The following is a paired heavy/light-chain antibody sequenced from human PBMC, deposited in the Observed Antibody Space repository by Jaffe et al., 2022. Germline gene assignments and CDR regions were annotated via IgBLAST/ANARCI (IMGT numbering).Heavy chain of an antibody. D-gene: IGHD2-8*02. J-gene: IGHJ5*02. Sequence: QVQLVESGGGVVQPGGSLRLSCAASGFTFSSYGMHWVRQAPGKGLEWVAFIRYDGSNKYYADSVKGRFTISRDNSKNTLYLQMNSLRAEDTAVYYCATLDIVLVVSNWFDPWGQGTLVTVSS. CDR1: GFTFSSYG. CDR3: ATLDIVLVVSNWFDP. V-gene: IGHV3-30*02. CDR2: IRYDGSNK.
Light chain of an antibody. CDR2: EDN. CDR3: QSYDSSNHGV. V-gene: IGLV6-57*01. Sequence: NFMLTQPHSVSESPGKTVTISCTRSSGSIASNYVQWYQQRPGSSPTTVIYEDNQRPSGVPDRFSGSIDSSSNSASLTISGLKTEDEADYYCQSYDSSNHGVFGGGTKLTVL. CDR1: SGSIASNY. J-gene: IGLJ3*02.